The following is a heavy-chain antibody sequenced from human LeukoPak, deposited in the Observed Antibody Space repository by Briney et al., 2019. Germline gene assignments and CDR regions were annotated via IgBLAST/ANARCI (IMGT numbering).Heavy chain of an antibody. CDR3: ARGHVTVSAHDDAFDI. J-gene: IGHJ3*02. Sequence: GGSLRLSCAASGFTFSSYGMHWVRQAPGKGLEWVAFIRYDGSNKYYADSVKGRFTISRDNSKNTLYLQMNSLRAEDTAVYYCARGHVTVSAHDDAFDIWGQGTMVTVSS. CDR1: GFTFSSYG. CDR2: IRYDGSNK. D-gene: IGHD5/OR15-5a*01. V-gene: IGHV3-30*02.